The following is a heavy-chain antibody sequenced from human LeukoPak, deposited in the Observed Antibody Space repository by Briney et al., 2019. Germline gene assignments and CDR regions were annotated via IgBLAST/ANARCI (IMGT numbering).Heavy chain of an antibody. Sequence: PGGSLRLSCAPSGFTFSSYAMSWVRQAPGKGLEWVAVISYDGSNKYYADSVKGRFTISRDNSKNTLYLQMNSLRAEDTAVYYCASLSAVAGTSVVDYWGQGTLVTVSS. CDR3: ASLSAVAGTSVVDY. V-gene: IGHV3-30-3*01. CDR1: GFTFSSYA. CDR2: ISYDGSNK. J-gene: IGHJ4*02. D-gene: IGHD6-19*01.